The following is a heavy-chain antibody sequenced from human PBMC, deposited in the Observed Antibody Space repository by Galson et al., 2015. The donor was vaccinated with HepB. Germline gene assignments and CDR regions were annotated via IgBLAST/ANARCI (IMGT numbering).Heavy chain of an antibody. CDR2: ISTNGATI. CDR3: ATAKFGSGAYWTFDI. J-gene: IGHJ3*02. CDR1: ESTFSSYT. Sequence: SLRLSCAASESTFSSYTMNWVRQTPGKGLQWVSYISTNGATIHYADSVKGRFTIARDNAKNTMCLQMNSLRAEDTAVYYCATAKFGSGAYWTFDIWGQGTLVTVSS. D-gene: IGHD4/OR15-4a*01. V-gene: IGHV3-48*04.